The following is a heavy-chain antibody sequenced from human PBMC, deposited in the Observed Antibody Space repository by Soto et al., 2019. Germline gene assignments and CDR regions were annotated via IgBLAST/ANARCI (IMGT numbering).Heavy chain of an antibody. CDR3: ARGIAVAGTGFDY. V-gene: IGHV3-66*01. CDR2: IYSGGST. J-gene: IGHJ4*02. D-gene: IGHD6-19*01. CDR1: GFTVSSNY. Sequence: EVQLVESGGGLVQPGGSLRFSCAASGFTVSSNYMSWVRQAPGKGLEWVSVIYSGGSTYYADSVKGRFTISRDNSKNTLYLQMNSLRAEDTAVYYCARGIAVAGTGFDYWGQGTLVTVSS.